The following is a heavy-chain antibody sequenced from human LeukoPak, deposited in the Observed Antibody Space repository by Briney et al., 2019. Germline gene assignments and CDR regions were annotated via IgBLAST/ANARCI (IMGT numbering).Heavy chain of an antibody. D-gene: IGHD2-8*02. J-gene: IGHJ4*02. CDR3: AKGTLGSCSGAKCYEFDN. CDR1: GFTFSSYW. CDR2: INSDGSST. Sequence: PGGSLRLSCAASGFTFSSYWMHWVRQAPGKGLVWVSRINSDGSSTSYADSVKGRFTISRDNAKNTLYLQMNSLRAEDTAVYYCAKGTLGSCSGAKCYEFDNWGQGTLVTVSS. V-gene: IGHV3-74*01.